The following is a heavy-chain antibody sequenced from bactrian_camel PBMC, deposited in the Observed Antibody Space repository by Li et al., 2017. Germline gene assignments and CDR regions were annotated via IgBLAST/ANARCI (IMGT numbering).Heavy chain of an antibody. V-gene: IGHV3S55*01. Sequence: HVQLVESGGGSVQAGGSLTLSCAASGVVVSRLCMAWFRQSPGKERESIARVDIDDRSTYSESVKGRFTSSKDNARNTLYLQLNSLKTEDTATYYCVPSHYSWSAFPFWGQGTQVTVS. D-gene: IGHD2*01. J-gene: IGHJ4*01. CDR2: VDIDDRS. CDR1: GVVVSRLC. CDR3: VPSHYSWSAFPF.